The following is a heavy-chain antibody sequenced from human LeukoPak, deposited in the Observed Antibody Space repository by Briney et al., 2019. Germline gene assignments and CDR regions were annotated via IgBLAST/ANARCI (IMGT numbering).Heavy chain of an antibody. CDR1: GDSISSYY. V-gene: IGHV4-59*01. D-gene: IGHD5-24*01. CDR2: IYYSGST. J-gene: IGHJ4*02. Sequence: PSETLSLTCTVSGDSISSYYWSWIRQPPGKGLEWIGYIYYSGSTNYNPSLKSRVTISVDTSKNQFSLKLSSVTAADTAVYYCARGWLQFDYWGQGTLVTVSS. CDR3: ARGWLQFDY.